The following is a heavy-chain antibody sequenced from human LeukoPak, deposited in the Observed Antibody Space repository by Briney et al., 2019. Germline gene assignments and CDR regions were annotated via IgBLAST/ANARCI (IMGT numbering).Heavy chain of an antibody. D-gene: IGHD4-17*01. CDR3: AREVTTNHYYFDY. CDR2: INHSGST. CDR1: GGSFSGYY. Sequence: PSETLSLTCAVYGGSFSGYYWSWIRQPPGRGLEWIGEINHSGSTNYNPSLKSRVTISVDTSKNQFSLKLSSVTAADTAVYYCAREVTTNHYYFDYWGQGTLVTVSS. V-gene: IGHV4-34*01. J-gene: IGHJ4*02.